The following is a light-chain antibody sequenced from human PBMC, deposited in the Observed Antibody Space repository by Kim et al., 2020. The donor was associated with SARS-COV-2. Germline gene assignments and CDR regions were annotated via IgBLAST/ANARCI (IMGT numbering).Light chain of an antibody. CDR1: SSDIGSNT. J-gene: IGLJ1*01. Sequence: QRGTNSCSGSSSDIGSNTVNWYQHLPGTAPKLHIYSNNRRPSGVPERFSGSKSDTSASLAISGLQSADEADYYCTTWDESLNGPYVFGTGTKVTVL. V-gene: IGLV1-44*01. CDR3: TTWDESLNGPYV. CDR2: SNN.